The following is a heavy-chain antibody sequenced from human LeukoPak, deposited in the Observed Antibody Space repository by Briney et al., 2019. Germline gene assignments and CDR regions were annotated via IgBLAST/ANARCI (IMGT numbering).Heavy chain of an antibody. Sequence: PSETLSLTCAVYVGSFRGYYWSWIRQPPGKGRGWSGEINHSGSTNYNPSLKSRVTVSVDTSKNQFSLKLRSVTAADTAVYYCARGKRYYDFWSGKTRHGLDYWGQGTLVTVSS. V-gene: IGHV4-34*01. J-gene: IGHJ4*02. D-gene: IGHD3-3*01. CDR3: ARGKRYYDFWSGKTRHGLDY. CDR2: INHSGST. CDR1: VGSFRGYY.